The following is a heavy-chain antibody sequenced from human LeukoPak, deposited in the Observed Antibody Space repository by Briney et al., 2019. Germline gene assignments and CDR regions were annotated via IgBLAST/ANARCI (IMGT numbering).Heavy chain of an antibody. J-gene: IGHJ1*01. CDR1: GFAYSTTW. V-gene: IGHV3-7*01. CDR3: ASSYLKH. Sequence: PGGSLRLSCVASGFAYSTTWMNWVRQAPGKGLEWVANIGQGERQMNYADSVKGRFSISRDNARNSLFLQLNSLRAEDTAVYYCASSYLKHWGRGTLVTVSS. CDR2: IGQGERQM.